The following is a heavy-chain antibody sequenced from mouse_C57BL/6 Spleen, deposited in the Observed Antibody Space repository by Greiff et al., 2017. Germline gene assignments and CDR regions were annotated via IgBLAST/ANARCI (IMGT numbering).Heavy chain of an antibody. J-gene: IGHJ1*03. V-gene: IGHV1-9*01. CDR1: GYTFTGYW. D-gene: IGHD1-1*01. CDR2: ILPGSGST. CDR3: ARRDYGGSWGYFDV. Sequence: VQLQQSGAELMKPGASVKLSCKATGYTFTGYWIEWVKQRPGHGLEWIGEILPGSGSTNDNEKFKGKATFTADTSSNTAYMQLSSLTTEDSAIYYWARRDYGGSWGYFDVWGTGTTVTVSS.